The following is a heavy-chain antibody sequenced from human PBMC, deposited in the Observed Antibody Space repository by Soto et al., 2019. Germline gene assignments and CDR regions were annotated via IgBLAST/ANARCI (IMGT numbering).Heavy chain of an antibody. V-gene: IGHV3-9*01. CDR2: ISWNSGSI. CDR1: GFTFDDYA. Sequence: EVQLVESGGGLVQPGRSLRLSCAASGFTFDDYAMHWVRQAPGKGLVWVSGISWNSGSIGYADSVKGRFTISRDNAKNSLYLQMSSLRAEDTALYYCAKGTGIAAAARGWGQGTLVTVSS. D-gene: IGHD6-13*01. J-gene: IGHJ4*02. CDR3: AKGTGIAAAARG.